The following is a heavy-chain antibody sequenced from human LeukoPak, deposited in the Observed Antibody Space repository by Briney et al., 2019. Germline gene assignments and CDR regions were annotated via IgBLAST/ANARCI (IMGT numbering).Heavy chain of an antibody. V-gene: IGHV3-33*06. D-gene: IGHD2-8*01. CDR3: ANNGVSPNYYYGMNV. CDR1: GFTFSSYG. J-gene: IGHJ6*02. Sequence: GRSLRLSCAASGFTFSSYGMHWVRQAPGKGLEWVAVIWYDGSNKHYADSVQGRFTISRDSSKNMLYLQMNSLRAEDTGVYYCANNGVSPNYYYGMNVWGQGTTVTVSS. CDR2: IWYDGSNK.